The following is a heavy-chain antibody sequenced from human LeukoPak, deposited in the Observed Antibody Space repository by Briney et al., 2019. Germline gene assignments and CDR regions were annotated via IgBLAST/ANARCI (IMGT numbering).Heavy chain of an antibody. CDR3: ARGGVGVVDY. CDR1: GRSLSTYF. Sequence: EPSETLSLTCTISGRSLSTYFSAWLRHPARRGLEWIGRINFSGGTNYTASLNSRVAMSVDTSNNQFSLTLSSVTGADTAVYYCARGGVGVVDYWGQGTLVTVSS. D-gene: IGHD1-26*01. V-gene: IGHV4-4*07. CDR2: INFSGGT. J-gene: IGHJ4*02.